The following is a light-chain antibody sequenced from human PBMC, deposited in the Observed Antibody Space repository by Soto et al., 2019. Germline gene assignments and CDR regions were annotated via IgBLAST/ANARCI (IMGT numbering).Light chain of an antibody. CDR3: LQYFRYPRT. CDR1: QDIRTE. J-gene: IGKJ1*01. V-gene: IGKV1-6*01. Sequence: AIQMTQSPSSLSVSVGDRVTITCRASQDIRTELGWYQQKPGQAPRLLIYGAFSLQSGVPSRFSGSGSGTDFTLTISSLQPDDFATYYCLQYFRYPRTFGQGTKVEVK. CDR2: GAF.